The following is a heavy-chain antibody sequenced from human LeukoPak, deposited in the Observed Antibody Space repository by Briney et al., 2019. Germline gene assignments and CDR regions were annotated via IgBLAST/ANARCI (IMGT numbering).Heavy chain of an antibody. CDR3: ARDEWSAAAGTSYNWFDP. J-gene: IGHJ5*02. V-gene: IGHV1-69*06. CDR2: IIPIFGTA. CDR1: GGTFSSYA. Sequence: SVKVSCKASGGTFSSYAISWVRQAPGQGLEWMGGIIPIFGTANYAQRFQGRVTITADKSTSTAYMELSSLRSEDTAVYYCARDEWSAAAGTSYNWFDPWGQGTLVTVSS. D-gene: IGHD6-13*01.